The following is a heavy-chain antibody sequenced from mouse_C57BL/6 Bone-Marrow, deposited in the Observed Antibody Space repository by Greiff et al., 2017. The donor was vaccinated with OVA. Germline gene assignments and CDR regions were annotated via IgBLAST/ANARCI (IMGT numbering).Heavy chain of an antibody. CDR3: TAYDYDGY. D-gene: IGHD2-4*01. V-gene: IGHV14-1*01. Sequence: VQLQQSGAELVRPGASVKLSCTASGFNIKDYYMHWVKQRPEQGLEWIGRIAPEDGETEYAPKFQGKATMTADTSSNTAYLQLSSLTSEDTAVYYCTAYDYDGYWGQGTTLTVSS. J-gene: IGHJ2*01. CDR2: IAPEDGET. CDR1: GFNIKDYY.